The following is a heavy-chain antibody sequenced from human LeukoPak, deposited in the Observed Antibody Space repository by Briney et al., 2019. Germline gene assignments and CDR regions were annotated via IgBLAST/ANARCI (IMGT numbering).Heavy chain of an antibody. CDR1: GGSISGYY. CDR3: ARCDSVTALDY. D-gene: IGHD4-17*01. Sequence: PSETLSLTCTVSGGSISGYYWSWIRQPPGKRLEWIGYIYSSETTNYNPSLKSRVTLSLDTSGNQFSLKVTSVTAADTAVYYCARCDSVTALDYWGQGTLVTVSS. V-gene: IGHV4-59*01. J-gene: IGHJ4*02. CDR2: IYSSETT.